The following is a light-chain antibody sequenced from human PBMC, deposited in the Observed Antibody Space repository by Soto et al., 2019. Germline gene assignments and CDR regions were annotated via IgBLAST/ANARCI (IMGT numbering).Light chain of an antibody. CDR3: QQYGTSEII. CDR1: QRVSSN. J-gene: IGKJ5*01. CDR2: GAS. V-gene: IGKV3-20*01. Sequence: EIVFTQGPGTLCLSPGERATLTCRASQRVSSNLAWYQHKPGQAPRLLIYGASTRETGIPARFSGSGSGTEFTLSISRVEPEDFAVFYCQQYGTSEIIFGQGTRLEIK.